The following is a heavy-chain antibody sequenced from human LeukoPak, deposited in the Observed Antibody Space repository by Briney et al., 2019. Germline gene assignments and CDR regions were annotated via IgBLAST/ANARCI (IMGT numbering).Heavy chain of an antibody. CDR2: INPNSGGT. CDR3: ARVRYGWELLDY. CDR1: GYTFTGYY. J-gene: IGHJ4*02. D-gene: IGHD1-26*01. Sequence: ASVKVSCKASGYTFTGYYMHWVRQAPGQGLEWMGWINPNSGGTNYAQKFQGRVTMTRDTSISTAYMELSRLRSDDTAVYYCARVRYGWELLDYWGQGTLVTVSS. V-gene: IGHV1-2*02.